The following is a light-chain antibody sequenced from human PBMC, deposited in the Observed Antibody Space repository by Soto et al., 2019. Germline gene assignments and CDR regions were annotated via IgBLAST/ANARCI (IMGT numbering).Light chain of an antibody. J-gene: IGKJ1*01. V-gene: IGKV1-5*03. Sequence: HMPQSPSHLPASVGDRVTITCWVSWSISSWLAWYQQKPGRAPKLLIHKASSLESGVPSRFSGSGSGTECTLAISSRQPDDFATYYCQQYNSQWTFGQGTKVDNK. CDR3: QQYNSQWT. CDR2: KAS. CDR1: WSISSW.